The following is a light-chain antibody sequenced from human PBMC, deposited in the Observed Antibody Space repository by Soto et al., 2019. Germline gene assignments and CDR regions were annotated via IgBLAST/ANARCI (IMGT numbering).Light chain of an antibody. J-gene: IGKJ4*01. Sequence: PGERASLSCRASQSISGRYLAWYQQKPGQAPRLLIYDASSRATGIPDRFSGSGSGTDFILTISRLEPEDFAVYYCQQYGSSPLTFGGGTKXEIK. CDR3: QQYGSSPLT. CDR1: QSISGRY. V-gene: IGKV3-20*01. CDR2: DAS.